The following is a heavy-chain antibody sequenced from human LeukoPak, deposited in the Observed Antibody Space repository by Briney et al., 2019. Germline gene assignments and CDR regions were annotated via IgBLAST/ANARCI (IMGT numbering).Heavy chain of an antibody. CDR2: ISSSGSTI. Sequence: GGSLRLSCAASGFTFSSYSMNWVRQAPGKGLEWVSYISSSGSTIYYADSVKGRFTISRDNAKNSLYLQMNSLRAEDTAVYYCARRGAPKKMVRGVISSGFLDYWGQGTLVTVSS. D-gene: IGHD3-10*01. J-gene: IGHJ4*02. V-gene: IGHV3-48*04. CDR1: GFTFSSYS. CDR3: ARRGAPKKMVRGVISSGFLDY.